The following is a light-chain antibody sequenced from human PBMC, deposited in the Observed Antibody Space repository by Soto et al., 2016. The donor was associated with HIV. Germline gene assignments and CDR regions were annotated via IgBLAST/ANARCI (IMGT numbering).Light chain of an antibody. J-gene: IGKJ1*01. Sequence: DIQMTQSPSSLSASVEDRVTITCRASQSIGRFLNWYQQISGKPPNLLIYEASILQSGVPSRFSGSGSGTDFTLTIDSLQPEDFATYYCQQSCNLPRTFGQGTMVRIK. V-gene: IGKV1-39*01. CDR3: QQSCNLPRT. CDR1: QSIGRF. CDR2: EAS.